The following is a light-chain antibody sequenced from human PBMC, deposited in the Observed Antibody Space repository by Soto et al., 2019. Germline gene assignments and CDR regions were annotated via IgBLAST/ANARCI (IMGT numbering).Light chain of an antibody. V-gene: IGLV2-14*01. Sequence: QSALTQPASVSGSPGQSITISCTGTSSDVGAYNYVSWYQQHPGEAPKLIIDGVTNRPSGVSYRFSGSKSDYTASLTISGLQAEDEADYYCSSYSTSFFYVFGTGTKVT. CDR3: SSYSTSFFYV. J-gene: IGLJ1*01. CDR1: SSDVGAYNY. CDR2: GVT.